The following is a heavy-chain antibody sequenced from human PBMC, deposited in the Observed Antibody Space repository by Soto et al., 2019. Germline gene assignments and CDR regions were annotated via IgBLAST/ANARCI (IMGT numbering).Heavy chain of an antibody. CDR1: GFSLTNKAVA. J-gene: IGHJ5*02. Sequence: QITLKESGPPLAKPTQTLTLTCNFSGFSLTNKAVAVAWNRQPPRKALEGLGIIYWDDDKRYRPSLNKRLTITNDTSKNQVVLTMTNGDTVDTATDYCAHLQANSGYDWRYDPCGQGNLVTASS. CDR3: AHLQANSGYDWRYDP. D-gene: IGHD5-12*01. V-gene: IGHV2-5*02. CDR2: IYWDDDK.